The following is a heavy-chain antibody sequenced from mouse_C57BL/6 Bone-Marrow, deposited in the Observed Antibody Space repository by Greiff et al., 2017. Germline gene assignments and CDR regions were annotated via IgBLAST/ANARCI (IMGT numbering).Heavy chain of an antibody. Sequence: VQLQESGPGLVAPSQSLSITCTVSGFSLTSYGVDWVRQSPGKGLEWLGVIWGVGSTNYNSALKSRLSISKDNSKSQVFLKMNSLQTDDTAMYYCASYYGSRGAWFAYWGQGTLVTVSA. CDR3: ASYYGSRGAWFAY. J-gene: IGHJ3*01. CDR2: IWGVGST. V-gene: IGHV2-6*01. CDR1: GFSLTSYG. D-gene: IGHD1-1*01.